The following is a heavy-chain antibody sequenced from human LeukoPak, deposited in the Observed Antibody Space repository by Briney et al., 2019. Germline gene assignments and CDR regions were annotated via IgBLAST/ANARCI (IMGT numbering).Heavy chain of an antibody. J-gene: IGHJ4*02. V-gene: IGHV3-30*18. Sequence: GGSLRLSCAASGFTFSNYGMHWVRQAPGKGLEWVAVISYDGSNTFYADSVKGRFTISRDNSKNTLYLQVTSLRAEDTAVYYCAKDPHSSGWYFTAFDYWGQGTLVTVSS. CDR1: GFTFSNYG. CDR3: AKDPHSSGWYFTAFDY. D-gene: IGHD6-19*01. CDR2: ISYDGSNT.